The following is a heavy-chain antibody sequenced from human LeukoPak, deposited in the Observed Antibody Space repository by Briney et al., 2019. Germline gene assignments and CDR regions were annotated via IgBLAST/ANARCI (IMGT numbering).Heavy chain of an antibody. V-gene: IGHV4-39*06. D-gene: IGHD1-26*01. CDR2: MYYTGST. CDR1: GDSISSYSHS. J-gene: IGHJ3*02. Sequence: SETLSLTCSVSGDSISSYSHSWGWFRLPPGQGLEWIGSMYYTGSTYYNPSLKSRVTISIDTSKNDFTLRLSSVTAADTAMYYCASSYSGTYLGPWSAGTWAFDIWGQGTMVTVPS. CDR3: ASSYSGTYLGPWSAGTWAFDI.